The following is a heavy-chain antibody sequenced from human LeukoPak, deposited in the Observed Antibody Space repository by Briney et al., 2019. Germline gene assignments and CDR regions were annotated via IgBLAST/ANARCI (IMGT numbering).Heavy chain of an antibody. D-gene: IGHD3-22*01. Sequence: KPSETLSLTCSVSGGSISSGSYYWSWIRQPAGKGLEWIGSMYYGGSTYYNPSLKSRVTISVDTSKNQLSLKVRSVTAADTAVYYCARDATYYYDISGYGGVDYWGQGTLVTVSS. CDR1: GGSISSGSYY. V-gene: IGHV4-39*07. J-gene: IGHJ4*02. CDR2: MYYGGST. CDR3: ARDATYYYDISGYGGVDY.